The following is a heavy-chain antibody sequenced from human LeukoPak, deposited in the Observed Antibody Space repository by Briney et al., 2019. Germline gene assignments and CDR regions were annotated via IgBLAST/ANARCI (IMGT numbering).Heavy chain of an antibody. J-gene: IGHJ4*02. V-gene: IGHV3-23*01. CDR1: GITLSNYG. D-gene: IGHD3-22*01. CDR2: ISGSGGGT. CDR3: AKRGVVIRVILVGFHKEAYYFDS. Sequence: GGSLRLSCEVSGITLSNYGMSWVRQAPGKGLEWVAGISGSGGGTNYAESVKGRFTISRDNSKNALYLQMNSLRAEDTAVYFCAKRGVVIRVILVGFHKEAYYFDSWGQVALVSVSS.